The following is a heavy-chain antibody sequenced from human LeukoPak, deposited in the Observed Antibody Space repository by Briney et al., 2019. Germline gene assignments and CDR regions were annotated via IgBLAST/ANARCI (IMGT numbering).Heavy chain of an antibody. CDR2: INWNGGST. CDR3: ARERTYYYDSNPDYFDY. D-gene: IGHD3-22*01. J-gene: IGHJ4*02. Sequence: TGGSLRLSCAASGFTFDDYGMSWVRQAPGKGPEWVSGINWNGGSTGYADSVKGRFTISRDNAKNSLYLQMNGLRAGDTALYYCARERTYYYDSNPDYFDYWGQGTLVTVSS. CDR1: GFTFDDYG. V-gene: IGHV3-20*04.